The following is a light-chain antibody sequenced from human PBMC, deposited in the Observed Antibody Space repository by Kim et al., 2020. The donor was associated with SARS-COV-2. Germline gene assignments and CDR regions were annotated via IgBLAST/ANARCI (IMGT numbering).Light chain of an antibody. V-gene: IGKV1-9*01. CDR3: QRLNSYPLT. CDR1: QGISSY. Sequence: ASVGDRFTITCRASQGISSYLAWYQQKPGQAPKLLIHAASTLQTGVPSRFSGSGSGTEFTLTISSLQPEDFATYYCQRLNSYPLTFGGGTKVDIK. J-gene: IGKJ4*01. CDR2: AAS.